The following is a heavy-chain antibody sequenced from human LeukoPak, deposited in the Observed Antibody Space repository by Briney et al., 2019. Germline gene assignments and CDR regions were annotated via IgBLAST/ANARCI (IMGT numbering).Heavy chain of an antibody. D-gene: IGHD6-19*01. CDR1: GGSIRSYY. V-gene: IGHV4-59*01. CDR2: TYYTGTF. CDR3: ASAGHRYSSDFDY. Sequence: PSETLSLTCTVSGGSIRSYYWSWIRQPPGKGLEWIGYTYYTGTFNYSPSLKSRVTISVDTFKNQFSLKLSSVTAADTAVYYCASAGHRYSSDFDYWGQGTPVTVS. J-gene: IGHJ4*02.